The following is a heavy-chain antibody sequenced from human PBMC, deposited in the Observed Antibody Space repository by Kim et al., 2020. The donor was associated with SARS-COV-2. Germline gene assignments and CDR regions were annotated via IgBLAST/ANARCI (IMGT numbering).Heavy chain of an antibody. CDR2: INPNSGGT. CDR3: ARDKDSSSWYLARNLDP. CDR1: GYTFTGYY. V-gene: IGHV1-2*06. D-gene: IGHD6-13*01. J-gene: IGHJ5*02. Sequence: ASVKVSCKASGYTFTGYYMHWVRQAPGQGLEWMGRINPNSGGTNYAQKFQGRVTMTRDTSISTAYMELSRLRSDDTAVYYCARDKDSSSWYLARNLDPWGQGTLVTVSS.